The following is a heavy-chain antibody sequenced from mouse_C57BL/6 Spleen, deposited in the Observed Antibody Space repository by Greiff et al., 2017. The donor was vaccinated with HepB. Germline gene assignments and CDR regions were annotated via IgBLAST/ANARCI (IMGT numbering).Heavy chain of an antibody. CDR1: GFTFSDYG. CDR2: ISSGSSTI. Sequence: DVKLVESGGGLVKPGGSLKLSCAASGFTFSDYGMHWVRQAPEKGLEWVAYISSGSSTIYYADTVKGRFTISRDNAKNTRFLQMTSLRSEDTAMYYCARDWDVGYYYAMDYWGQGTSVTFSS. D-gene: IGHD4-1*01. V-gene: IGHV5-17*01. CDR3: ARDWDVGYYYAMDY. J-gene: IGHJ4*01.